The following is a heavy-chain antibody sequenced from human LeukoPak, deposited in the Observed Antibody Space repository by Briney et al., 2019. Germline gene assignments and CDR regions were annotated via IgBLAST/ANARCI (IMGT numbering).Heavy chain of an antibody. D-gene: IGHD5-12*01. CDR2: ISGSRGST. CDR1: GFTFSSYA. J-gene: IGHJ4*02. V-gene: IGHV3-23*01. Sequence: GGSLRLSRAASGFTFSSYAMSWVRQAPGKGLEWVSAISGSRGSTYYADSVKGRFTISRDNSKNTLYLQMNSLRAEDTAVYYCVTPKWLGVTFFDYWGQGTLVTVSS. CDR3: VTPKWLGVTFFDY.